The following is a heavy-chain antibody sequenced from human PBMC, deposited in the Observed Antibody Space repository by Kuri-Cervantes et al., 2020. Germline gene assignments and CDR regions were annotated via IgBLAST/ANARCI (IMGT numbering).Heavy chain of an antibody. CDR2: IKQDGSEK. D-gene: IGHD6-19*01. J-gene: IGHJ1*01. V-gene: IGHV3-7*01. Sequence: GESLKISCAASGFTFSSYWMSWVRQAPGKGLEWVANIKQDGSEKYYVDSVKGRFTISRDNAKNSLYLQMNSLRAEDTAVYYCASEYSSGWSDSVEYFQHWGQGTPVTVSS. CDR3: ASEYSSGWSDSVEYFQH. CDR1: GFTFSSYW.